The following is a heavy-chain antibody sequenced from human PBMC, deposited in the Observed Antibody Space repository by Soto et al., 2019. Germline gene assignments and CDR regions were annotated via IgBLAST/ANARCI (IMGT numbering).Heavy chain of an antibody. V-gene: IGHV3-23*01. Sequence: GSLRRSCVGSGFTFSGYAMTWVRQAPGRGLEWVSLISGSGGGTFYADSVKGRFTISRDNSKNTLHLQMNSLRAEDAAIYYCAKASAYGSGSLDNWGQGALVTVSS. CDR1: GFTFSGYA. CDR2: ISGSGGGT. CDR3: AKASAYGSGSLDN. D-gene: IGHD3-10*01. J-gene: IGHJ4*02.